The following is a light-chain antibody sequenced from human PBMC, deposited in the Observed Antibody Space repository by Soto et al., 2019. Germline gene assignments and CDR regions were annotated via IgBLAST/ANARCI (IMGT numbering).Light chain of an antibody. Sequence: QSVLTRPPSASGSPGQSVTISCTGTSGDVGKYDYVSWFQHHPGKAPKLIIYEVSKRPSGVPDRFSGYKSGSTASLTVSGLQTEDEADYYCRSYSSTSTSHVFGAGNKVTXL. V-gene: IGLV2-8*01. CDR1: SGDVGKYDY. CDR2: EVS. J-gene: IGLJ1*01. CDR3: RSYSSTSTSHV.